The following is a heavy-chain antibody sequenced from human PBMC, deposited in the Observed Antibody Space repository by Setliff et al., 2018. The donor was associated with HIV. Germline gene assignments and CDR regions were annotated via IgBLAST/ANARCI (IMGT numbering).Heavy chain of an antibody. Sequence: SETLSLTCTLNGVPLSDYYWNWIRQSPGKGLEWIVEVNHNGNINYNPSLKSRVTVSLDMSKNQFSLRLASVTAADTAVYYCTRQAWDSKSSGYFSDYWGQGTLVTVSS. CDR1: GVPLSDYY. J-gene: IGHJ4*02. V-gene: IGHV4-34*01. D-gene: IGHD3-22*01. CDR2: VNHNGNI. CDR3: TRQAWDSKSSGYFSDY.